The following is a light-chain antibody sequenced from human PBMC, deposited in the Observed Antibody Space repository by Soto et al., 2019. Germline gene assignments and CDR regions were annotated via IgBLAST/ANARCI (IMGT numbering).Light chain of an antibody. V-gene: IGKV4-1*01. Sequence: DIVMTQSPDSLAVSLGERATINCKSSQSVLHSSTNKNYLAWYQQKPGQSPNLLIYWAPAREYGVPDRFSGSGSGTDFTLTISSLQAEDVAVYYCQQYYSIPWTFGQGTKVEIK. CDR1: QSVLHSSTNKNY. J-gene: IGKJ1*01. CDR3: QQYYSIPWT. CDR2: WAP.